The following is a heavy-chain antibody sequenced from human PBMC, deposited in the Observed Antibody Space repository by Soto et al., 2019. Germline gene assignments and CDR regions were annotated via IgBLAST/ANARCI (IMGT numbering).Heavy chain of an antibody. CDR3: ARDPRYSSGWYQSFDY. V-gene: IGHV3-48*03. J-gene: IGHJ4*02. D-gene: IGHD6-19*01. Sequence: LRLSCAASGFTFSSYEMNWVRQAPGKGLEWVSYISSSGSTIYYADSVKGRFTISRDNAKNSLYLQMNSLRAEDTAVYYCARDPRYSSGWYQSFDYWGQGTLVTVSS. CDR2: ISSSGSTI. CDR1: GFTFSSYE.